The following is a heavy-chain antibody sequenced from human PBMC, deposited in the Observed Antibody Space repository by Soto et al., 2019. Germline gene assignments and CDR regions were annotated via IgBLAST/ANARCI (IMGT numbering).Heavy chain of an antibody. J-gene: IGHJ4*02. CDR1: GFRFDGYA. CDR3: ARHGGTPDLYFDY. V-gene: IGHV3-9*01. CDR2: ISWNSGII. Sequence: GGSLRLSCAVSGFRFDGYAMHWVRQAPGKGLEWVSGISWNSGIIGYADSVKGRFTISRDNAENSLYLHMNSLRVEDTALYYCARHGGTPDLYFDYWGQGTPVTVSS. D-gene: IGHD3-16*01.